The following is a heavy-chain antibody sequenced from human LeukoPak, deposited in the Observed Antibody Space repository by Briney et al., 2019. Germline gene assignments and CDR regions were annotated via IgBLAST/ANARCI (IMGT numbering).Heavy chain of an antibody. Sequence: ASVKVSCKASGYSFVGYGITWVRQAPGQGLEWMGWFNPENGNTNYAQKVQGRVTMTTDTSTSTAYMELRSLRSDDTAMYYCARDRGGSCSSTSCPFDYWGQGTLVTVSS. CDR3: ARDRGGSCSSTSCPFDY. CDR2: FNPENGNT. D-gene: IGHD2-2*01. V-gene: IGHV1-18*01. CDR1: GYSFVGYG. J-gene: IGHJ4*02.